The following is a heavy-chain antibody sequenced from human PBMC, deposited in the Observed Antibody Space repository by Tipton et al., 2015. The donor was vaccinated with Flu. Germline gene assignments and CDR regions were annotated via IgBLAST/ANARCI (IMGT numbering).Heavy chain of an antibody. CDR2: IRSDETT. CDR3: AKSGGFDS. D-gene: IGHD1-26*01. CDR1: GYTFISYD. J-gene: IGHJ4*02. V-gene: IGHV3-30*02. Sequence: SGAEVKKPGASVKVSCKASGYTFISYDINWVRQATGQGLEWMAHIRSDETTEYADSVKGRFTISRDNSKDMLYLQMNSLRAEDTAVFYCAKSGGFDSWNQGALVIVSS.